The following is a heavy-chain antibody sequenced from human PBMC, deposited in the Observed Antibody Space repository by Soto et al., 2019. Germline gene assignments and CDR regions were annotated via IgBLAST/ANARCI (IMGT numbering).Heavy chain of an antibody. Sequence: PSETRSPPGVALGGSTGMVGYPWGWIRQPPGKGLEWIGYIYHSGSTYYNPSLKSRVTISVDRSKNQFSLKLSSVTAADTAVYYCARDTDGMDVWGQGTTVTVSS. V-gene: IGHV4-30-2*01. D-gene: IGHD4-17*01. J-gene: IGHJ6*02. CDR2: IYHSGST. CDR1: GGSTGMVGYP. CDR3: ARDTDGMDV.